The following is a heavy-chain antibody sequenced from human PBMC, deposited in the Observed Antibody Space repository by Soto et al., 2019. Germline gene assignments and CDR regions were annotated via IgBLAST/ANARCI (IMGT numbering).Heavy chain of an antibody. CDR1: GGTFSRYA. CDR3: ARDPTYYYDSSGYLSPMYFDY. V-gene: IGHV1-69*13. CDR2: IIPIFGTA. J-gene: IGHJ4*02. D-gene: IGHD3-22*01. Sequence: GASVKVSCKASGGTFSRYAISWVRQAPGQGLEWMGGIIPIFGTANYAQKFQGRVTITADESTSTAYMELSSLRSEDTAVYYCARDPTYYYDSSGYLSPMYFDYWGQGTLVTVSS.